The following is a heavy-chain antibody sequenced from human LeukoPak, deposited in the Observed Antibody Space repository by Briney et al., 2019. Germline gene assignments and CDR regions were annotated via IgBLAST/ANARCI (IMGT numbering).Heavy chain of an antibody. CDR1: GYTFTSYY. CDR3: ASGPYVGGYYFDY. Sequence: VASVKVSCKASGYTFTSYYMHWVRQAPGQGLEGMGIINPSGGNTSYAQKFQGRVTMARDPSKSTVYMELSSLRSEDTAVYYCASGPYVGGYYFDYWGQGTLVTVSS. D-gene: IGHD3-16*01. J-gene: IGHJ4*02. CDR2: INPSGGNT. V-gene: IGHV1-46*03.